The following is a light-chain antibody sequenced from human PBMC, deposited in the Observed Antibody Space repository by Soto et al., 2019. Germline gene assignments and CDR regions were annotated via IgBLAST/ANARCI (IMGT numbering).Light chain of an antibody. CDR2: AAS. V-gene: IGKV1-9*01. CDR1: QDISSY. J-gene: IGKJ4*01. Sequence: DIRLTQSPSFLSASVGDRVTITCRASQDISSYLAWYQQKPGKAPKLLIYAASTLQSGVPSRFSGSGSGTEFTLTISSLQPEDFATYYCQHLNTYPLTFGGGTKVEIK. CDR3: QHLNTYPLT.